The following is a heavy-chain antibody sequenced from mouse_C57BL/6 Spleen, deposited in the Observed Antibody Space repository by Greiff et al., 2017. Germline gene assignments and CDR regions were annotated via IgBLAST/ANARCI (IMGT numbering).Heavy chain of an antibody. D-gene: IGHD2-1*01. Sequence: VQLQQSGPELVKPGASVKMSCKASGYTFTDYTMHWVKQSHGKSLEWIGYINPNTGGTRYNQKVKGKATLTVNKSSSTAYMELRSLTSENSAVYYFARPLLDYAMDYWGQGTSVTVSS. CDR1: GYTFTDYT. CDR3: ARPLLDYAMDY. J-gene: IGHJ4*01. V-gene: IGHV1-22*01. CDR2: INPNTGGT.